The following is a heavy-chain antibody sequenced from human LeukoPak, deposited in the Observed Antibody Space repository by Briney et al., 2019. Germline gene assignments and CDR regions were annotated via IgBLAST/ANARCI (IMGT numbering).Heavy chain of an antibody. Sequence: GGSLRLSCAASGFTFSDAWMTWVRQAPGKGLEWVGRIKQTRDGGTRDYAAPVKGRFTISRDDSKNTLFLEMNSLRAEDTAVYYCARDWPSEWEQLTDYDAVDIWGQGTMVTVSS. D-gene: IGHD1-26*01. CDR2: IKQTRDGGTR. J-gene: IGHJ3*02. CDR3: ARDWPSEWEQLTDYDAVDI. V-gene: IGHV3-15*01. CDR1: GFTFSDAW.